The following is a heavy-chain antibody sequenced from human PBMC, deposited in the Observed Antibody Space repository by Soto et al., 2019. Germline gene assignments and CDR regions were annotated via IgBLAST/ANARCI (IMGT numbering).Heavy chain of an antibody. CDR1: GYTFTSYG. D-gene: IGHD2-8*01. V-gene: IGHV1-18*01. CDR2: ISAYNGNT. Sequence: GASVKVSCKASGYTFTSYGISWVRQAPGQGLEWMGWISAYNGNTNYAQKLQGRVTMTTDTSTSTAYIELRSLRSDDTAVYYCARWSGGYCTNGVCHGGNYYYGMDVWGQGTTVTVSS. J-gene: IGHJ6*02. CDR3: ARWSGGYCTNGVCHGGNYYYGMDV.